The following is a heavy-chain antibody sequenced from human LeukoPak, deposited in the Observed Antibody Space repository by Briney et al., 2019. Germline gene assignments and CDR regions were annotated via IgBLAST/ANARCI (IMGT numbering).Heavy chain of an antibody. J-gene: IGHJ4*02. Sequence: GESLKICCQVSGYSFTNYWIGWVRQMPGKGLESIGIIYPADSDTAYSPSFQGQVTISADKSIGTVYLQWSSLKASDTAMYYCARQSRDGSKTRGYYFDYWGQGTLVTVS. CDR3: ARQSRDGSKTRGYYFDY. V-gene: IGHV5-51*01. CDR2: IYPADSDT. CDR1: GYSFTNYW. D-gene: IGHD3-10*01.